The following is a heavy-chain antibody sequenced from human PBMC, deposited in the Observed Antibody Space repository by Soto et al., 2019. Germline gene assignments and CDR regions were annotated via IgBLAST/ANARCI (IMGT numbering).Heavy chain of an antibody. D-gene: IGHD3-22*01. CDR1: GFTFSSYA. CDR2: ISYDGSNK. J-gene: IGHJ4*02. CDR3: ARPISGRGVVVIWPVLH. V-gene: IGHV3-30-3*01. Sequence: GGSLRLSCAASGFTFSSYAMHWVRQAPGKGLEWVAVISYDGSNKYYADSVKGRFTISRDNSKNTLYLQMNSLRAEDTAVYYCARPISGRGVVVIWPVLHWGQGTLVTVSS.